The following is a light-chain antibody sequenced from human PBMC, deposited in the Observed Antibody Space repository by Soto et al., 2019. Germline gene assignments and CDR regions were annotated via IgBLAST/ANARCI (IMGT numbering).Light chain of an antibody. V-gene: IGKV3-20*01. Sequence: ESVLTQAPGTLSWSPGQRATLSCRASQSVSSSFLAWYQQKHGQAPRLLIYVASSRSAGIPDRFSGSGPGTDCTLTISRLAPEDFAVYYCQQYGNAPWTFGPGNKVEIK. J-gene: IGKJ1*01. CDR3: QQYGNAPWT. CDR2: VAS. CDR1: QSVSSSF.